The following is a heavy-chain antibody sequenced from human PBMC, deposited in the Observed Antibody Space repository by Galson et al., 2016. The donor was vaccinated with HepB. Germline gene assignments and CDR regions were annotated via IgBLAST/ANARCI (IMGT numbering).Heavy chain of an antibody. CDR2: ISGDGGST. Sequence: SLRLPCAASGFSVKNNYMTWVRQAPGKGLEWVSAISGDGGSTYYAGSVQGRFTSSRDRSTNTMYLQMNSLRTDDTAVYYCARFTQEWLDRVYYFDYWGQGTLVTVSS. CDR3: ARFTQEWLDRVYYFDY. CDR1: GFSVKNNY. D-gene: IGHD6-19*01. V-gene: IGHV3-23*01. J-gene: IGHJ4*02.